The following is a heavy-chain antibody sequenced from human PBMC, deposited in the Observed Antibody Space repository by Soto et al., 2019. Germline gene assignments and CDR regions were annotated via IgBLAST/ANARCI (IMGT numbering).Heavy chain of an antibody. V-gene: IGHV4-59*01. CDR1: GGSINSYY. Sequence: ETLSLTCTASGGSINSYYWSWIRQPPGKGLEWIGYIYYSGSTNYNPSLKSRVTISVDTSKNQFSRKLSSVTAADTAVYYCARDRGSGSYWRYMDVWGKGTTVTVSS. D-gene: IGHD3-10*01. CDR3: ARDRGSGSYWRYMDV. J-gene: IGHJ6*03. CDR2: IYYSGST.